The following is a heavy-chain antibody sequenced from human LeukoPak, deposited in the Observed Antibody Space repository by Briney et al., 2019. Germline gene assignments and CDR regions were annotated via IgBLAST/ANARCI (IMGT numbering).Heavy chain of an antibody. Sequence: ASVKVSCKASGYTFTSYGMSWVRQAPGQGLEWMGWISAYNGNTNYAQKLQGRVTMTTDTSTSTAYMELRSLRSDDTAVCYCARDHGSGSERPDAFDIWGQGTMVTVSS. CDR1: GYTFTSYG. CDR2: ISAYNGNT. V-gene: IGHV1-18*01. CDR3: ARDHGSGSERPDAFDI. D-gene: IGHD1-26*01. J-gene: IGHJ3*02.